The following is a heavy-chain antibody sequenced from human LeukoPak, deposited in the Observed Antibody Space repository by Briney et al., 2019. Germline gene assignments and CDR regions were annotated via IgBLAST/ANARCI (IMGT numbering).Heavy chain of an antibody. J-gene: IGHJ4*02. CDR2: IWYDGSNK. CDR1: GFTFSNYG. D-gene: IGHD6-19*01. V-gene: IGHV3-33*01. Sequence: PGRSLRLSCAASGFTFSNYGMQWVRQAPGKGLEWVAVIWYDGSNKYYADSVKGRFTISRDNAKNSLYLQMNSLRAEDTAMYYCARAGSGRFEDWGQGTLVTVSS. CDR3: ARAGSGRFED.